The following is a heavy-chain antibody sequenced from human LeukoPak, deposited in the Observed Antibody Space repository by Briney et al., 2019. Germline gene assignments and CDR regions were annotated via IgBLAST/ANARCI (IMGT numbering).Heavy chain of an antibody. CDR2: IYSGGFT. V-gene: IGHV3-66*01. Sequence: GSLRLSCAASGFNITSNYMNWVRQAPGKGLEWVAIIYSGGFTYYRDSVKGRFTIYRHNSKNTVYLQMNSLRVEDTAVYYCARGVRWHTYGMDVWGQGTTVTVSS. J-gene: IGHJ6*02. D-gene: IGHD4-23*01. CDR3: ARGVRWHTYGMDV. CDR1: GFNITSNY.